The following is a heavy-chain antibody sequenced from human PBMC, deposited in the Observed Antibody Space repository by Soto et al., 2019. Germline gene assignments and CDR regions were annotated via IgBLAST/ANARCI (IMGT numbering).Heavy chain of an antibody. CDR3: ARHYCSSTSCYPVYYYYYGMDV. D-gene: IGHD2-2*01. CDR2: IYPGDSDT. V-gene: IGHV5-51*01. CDR1: GYSFTSYW. J-gene: IGHJ6*02. Sequence: PEESLKISCKSSGYSFTSYWIGWVRQMPGKGLEWMGIIYPGDSDTRYSPSFQGQVTISADKSISTAYLQWSSLKASDTAMYYCARHYCSSTSCYPVYYYYYGMDVWGQGTKVTFPS.